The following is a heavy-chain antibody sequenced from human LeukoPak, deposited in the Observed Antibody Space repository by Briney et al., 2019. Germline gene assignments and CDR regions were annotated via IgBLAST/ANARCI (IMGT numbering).Heavy chain of an antibody. Sequence: ASVKVSCKASGYTFTSYYMHWVRQAPGQGLEWMGIINPSGGSTSYAQKFQGRVTMTRDTSTSTVYMELSSLRSEDTAVYYCARDTDVAAAGNRYYYYYYGMDVWGQGTTVTVSS. CDR3: ARDTDVAAAGNRYYYYYYGMDV. D-gene: IGHD6-13*01. V-gene: IGHV1-46*01. CDR2: INPSGGST. CDR1: GYTFTSYY. J-gene: IGHJ6*02.